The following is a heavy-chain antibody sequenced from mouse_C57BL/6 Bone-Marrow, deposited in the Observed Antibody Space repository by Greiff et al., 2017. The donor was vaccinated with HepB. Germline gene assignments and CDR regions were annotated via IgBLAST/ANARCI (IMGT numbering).Heavy chain of an antibody. CDR1: GYSITSGYY. CDR3: AIYGSNYFDY. V-gene: IGHV3-6*01. CDR2: ISYDGSN. J-gene: IGHJ2*01. Sequence: EVKLQESGPGLVKPSQSLSLTCSVTGYSITSGYYWNWIRQFPGNKLEWMGYISYDGSNNYNPSLKNRISITRDTSKNQFFLKLNSVTTEDTATYYCAIYGSNYFDYWGQGTTLTVSS. D-gene: IGHD1-1*01.